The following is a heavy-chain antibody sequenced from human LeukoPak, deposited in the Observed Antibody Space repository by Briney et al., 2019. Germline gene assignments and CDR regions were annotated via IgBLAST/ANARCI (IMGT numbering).Heavy chain of an antibody. J-gene: IGHJ3*02. V-gene: IGHV1-46*01. CDR2: INPSGGST. CDR1: GYTFTSYY. CDR3: ARGPPSGYYEGDAFDI. D-gene: IGHD3-22*01. Sequence: GASVKVSCKASGYTFTSYYMHWVRQAPGQGLEWMGIINPSGGSTSYAQKFQGRVTMTRDTSTSTVYMELSSLRSEDTAVYYCARGPPSGYYEGDAFDIWGQGTMVTVSS.